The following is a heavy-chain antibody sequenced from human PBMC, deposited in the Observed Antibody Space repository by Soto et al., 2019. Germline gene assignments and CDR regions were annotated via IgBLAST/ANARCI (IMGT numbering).Heavy chain of an antibody. J-gene: IGHJ4*02. D-gene: IGHD5-18*01. Sequence: QIQLVQSGAEVKKAGASVKVSCKASGYAFNKHGISWVRQAPGQGLEWMGWISPYNGNTNYAQKLQGRVTMTTDTSTSTAYMELRSLRSDDTAVYYCATQIDTVMVFRDWGQGTLVTVSS. CDR1: GYAFNKHG. CDR2: ISPYNGNT. V-gene: IGHV1-18*01. CDR3: ATQIDTVMVFRD.